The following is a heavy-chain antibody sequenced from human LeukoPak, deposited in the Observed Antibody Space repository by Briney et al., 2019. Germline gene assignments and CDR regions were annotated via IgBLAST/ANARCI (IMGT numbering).Heavy chain of an antibody. V-gene: IGHV3-23*01. J-gene: IGHJ4*02. CDR1: GFTFSSYA. CDR3: AKVRSWQQLDLFDY. Sequence: PGRSLRLSCAASGFTFSSYAMHWVRQAPGKGLEWVSAISGSGGSTYYADSVKGRFTISRDNSKNTLYLQMNSLRAEDTAVYYCAKVRSWQQLDLFDYWGQGTLVTVSS. CDR2: ISGSGGST. D-gene: IGHD6-13*01.